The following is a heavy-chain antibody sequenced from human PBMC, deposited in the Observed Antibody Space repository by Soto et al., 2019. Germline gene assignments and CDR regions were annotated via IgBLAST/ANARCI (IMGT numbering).Heavy chain of an antibody. CDR1: GGTFSSYA. D-gene: IGHD5-18*01. CDR3: AGWGVDTAMATDYYYYGMDV. J-gene: IGHJ6*02. V-gene: IGHV1-69*01. Sequence: QVQLVQSGAEVKKPGSSVKVSCKASGGTFSSYAISWVRQAPGQGLEWMGGIIPIFGTANYAQKFQGRVTITADESTSTAYMELSSLRSEDTAVYYCAGWGVDTAMATDYYYYGMDVWGQETTVNVSS. CDR2: IIPIFGTA.